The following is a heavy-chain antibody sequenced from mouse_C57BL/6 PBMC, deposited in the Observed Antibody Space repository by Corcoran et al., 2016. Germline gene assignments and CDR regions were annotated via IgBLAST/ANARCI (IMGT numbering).Heavy chain of an antibody. J-gene: IGHJ1*03. CDR3: ASWLRRGGYFDV. D-gene: IGHD2-2*01. Sequence: EVQLQQSGPELVKPGASVKIPCKASGYTFTDYNMDWVKQSHGKSLEWIGDINPNNGGTIYNQKFKGKATLTVDKSSSTAYMELRSLTSEDTAVYYCASWLRRGGYFDVWGTGTTVTVSS. CDR2: INPNNGGT. V-gene: IGHV1-18*01. CDR1: GYTFTDYN.